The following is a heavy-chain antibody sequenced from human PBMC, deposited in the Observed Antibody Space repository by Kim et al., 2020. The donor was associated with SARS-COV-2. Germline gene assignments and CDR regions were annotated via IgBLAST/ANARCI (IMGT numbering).Heavy chain of an antibody. CDR3: AKDNDYSTTWLFQH. CDR2: IYTDSSKT. D-gene: IGHD6-13*01. V-gene: IGHV3-23*03. CDR1: GFTFSSYA. Sequence: GGSLRLSCAASGFTFSSYAMHWVRQAPGKGLEGVSLIYTDSSKTFYADSVKGRFTISRDYSKNTLYLEMNSLRAEDTAIYYCAKDNDYSTTWLFQHWGQG. J-gene: IGHJ1*01.